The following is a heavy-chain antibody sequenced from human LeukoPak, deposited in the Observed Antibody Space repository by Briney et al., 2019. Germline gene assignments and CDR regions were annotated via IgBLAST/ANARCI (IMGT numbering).Heavy chain of an antibody. Sequence: GGSLRLSCAASGFTFSSYAMSWVRQAPGKGLEWVSAISGSGGSTYYADSVKGRFTISRDNSKNTLYLQMNSLRAEDTAVYYCAKSRVVVPAATGEYYFDYWGQGTLVTVSS. CDR2: ISGSGGST. CDR3: AKSRVVVPAATGEYYFDY. D-gene: IGHD2-2*01. J-gene: IGHJ4*02. V-gene: IGHV3-23*01. CDR1: GFTFSSYA.